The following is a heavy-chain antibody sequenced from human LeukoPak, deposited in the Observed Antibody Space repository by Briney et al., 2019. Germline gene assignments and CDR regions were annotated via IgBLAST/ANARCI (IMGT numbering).Heavy chain of an antibody. Sequence: PSETLSLTCTVSGGSISSYYWNWIRQPAGKGLEWTGRIYTSGSTNYNPSLKSRVTMSVDTSKNQFSLKLSSVTAADTAVYYCATSGLYSSSGDYWGQGTLVTVSS. V-gene: IGHV4-4*07. J-gene: IGHJ4*02. CDR3: ATSGLYSSSGDY. CDR1: GGSISSYY. D-gene: IGHD6-13*01. CDR2: IYTSGST.